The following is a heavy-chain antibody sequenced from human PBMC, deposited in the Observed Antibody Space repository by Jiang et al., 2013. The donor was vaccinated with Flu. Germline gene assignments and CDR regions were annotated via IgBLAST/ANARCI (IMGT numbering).Heavy chain of an antibody. Sequence: LSLTLHCLWWLHQQWWLLLELDPPAPRKGLEWIGYIYYSGSTYYNPSLKSRVTISVDTSKNQFSLKLSSVTAADTAVYYCARDRGYSDYYYGMDVWGQGTTVTVSS. V-gene: IGHV4-31*03. J-gene: IGHJ6*02. CDR2: IYYSGST. CDR3: ARDRGYSDYYYGMDV. CDR1: WLHQQWWLL. D-gene: IGHD5-18*01.